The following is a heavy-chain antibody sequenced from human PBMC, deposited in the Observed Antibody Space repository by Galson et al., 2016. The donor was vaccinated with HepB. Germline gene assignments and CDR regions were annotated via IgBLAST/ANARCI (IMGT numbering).Heavy chain of an antibody. Sequence: CAISGDSVSSHSAAWTWIRQSPLRGLEWLGRTYYRSKWYNDYAVSVKSRISIHTDTSKNQFSLQLNSVTPEDTAVYYCARVRCSTFRCQNWFDPWGQGTLVTVSS. CDR3: ARVRCSTFRCQNWFDP. V-gene: IGHV6-1*01. J-gene: IGHJ5*02. CDR1: GDSVSSHSAA. CDR2: TYYRSKWYN. D-gene: IGHD2/OR15-2a*01.